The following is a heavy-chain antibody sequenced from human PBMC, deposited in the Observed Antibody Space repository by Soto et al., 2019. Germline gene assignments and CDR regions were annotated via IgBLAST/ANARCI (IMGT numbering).Heavy chain of an antibody. D-gene: IGHD2-2*01. J-gene: IGHJ6*02. Sequence: PGVSLRLSCTSSGFPFRSYAMHWVRQAPGKGLEWVAVISYDGSNKYYADSVKGRFTISRDNSKNTLYLQMNSLRAEDTAVYYCARDRVVPAAKGLSYYYGMDVWGQGTTVTVSS. CDR2: ISYDGSNK. CDR1: GFPFRSYA. CDR3: ARDRVVPAAKGLSYYYGMDV. V-gene: IGHV3-30-3*01.